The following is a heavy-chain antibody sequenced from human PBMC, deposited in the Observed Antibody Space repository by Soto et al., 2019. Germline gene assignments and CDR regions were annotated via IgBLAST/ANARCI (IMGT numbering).Heavy chain of an antibody. V-gene: IGHV4-59*12. D-gene: IGHD5-12*01. CDR1: GGSISSYY. CDR3: ARGREMATIDY. CDR2: IIYSGST. J-gene: IGHJ4*02. Sequence: PSETLSLTCTVSGGSISSYYWSWIRQPPGKGLEWIGYIIYSGSTNYNPSLKNRVTISIDTSKNQFSLKLSSVTAADTAVYYCARGREMATIDYWGQGTLVTVSS.